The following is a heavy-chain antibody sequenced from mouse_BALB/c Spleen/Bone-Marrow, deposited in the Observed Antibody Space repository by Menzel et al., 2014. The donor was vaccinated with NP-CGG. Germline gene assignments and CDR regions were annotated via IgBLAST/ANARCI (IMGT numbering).Heavy chain of an antibody. CDR1: GYAFSSSW. CDR2: IYPGDGDT. D-gene: IGHD4-1*02. V-gene: IGHV1-82*01. J-gene: IGHJ4*01. CDR3: ARPLNWDPYAMDY. Sequence: VKLMESGPELVKPGASVKISCKASGYAFSSSWMNWVKQRPGQGLEWIGRIYPGDGDTKYNGKFKGKATLTADKSSSTAYMQLSSLTSVDSAVYSCARPLNWDPYAMDYWGQGTSVTVSS.